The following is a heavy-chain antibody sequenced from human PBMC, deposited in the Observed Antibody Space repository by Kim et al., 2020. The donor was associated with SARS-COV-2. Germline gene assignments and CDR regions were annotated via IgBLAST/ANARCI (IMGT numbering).Heavy chain of an antibody. CDR3: ATSRRNASSGFGGSYYYYYGMDV. CDR1: GGTFSSYA. J-gene: IGHJ6*02. Sequence: SVKVSCKASGGTFSSYAISWVRQAPGQGLEWMGGIIPIFGTANYAQKFQGRVTITADESTSTAYMELSSLRSEDTAVYYCATSRRNASSGFGGSYYYYYGMDVWGQGTTVTVSS. V-gene: IGHV1-69*13. D-gene: IGHD6-25*01. CDR2: IIPIFGTA.